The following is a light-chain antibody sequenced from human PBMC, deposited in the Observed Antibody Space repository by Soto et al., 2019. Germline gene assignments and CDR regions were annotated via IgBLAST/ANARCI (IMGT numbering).Light chain of an antibody. CDR3: HKSYKTPPT. CDR2: GAV. Sequence: DIRMTQSPSSLSASIGDRVTITCRASQTINNYLNWYQQEPGKAPKLLIYGAVTLHSGVPSRFSGSGSGTDFPLTIPSLQTEDFASYYRHKSYKTPPTFGRGTKV. V-gene: IGKV1-39*01. CDR1: QTINNY. J-gene: IGKJ1*01.